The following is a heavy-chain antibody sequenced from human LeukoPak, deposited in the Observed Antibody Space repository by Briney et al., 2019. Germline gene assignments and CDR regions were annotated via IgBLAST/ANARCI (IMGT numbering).Heavy chain of an antibody. V-gene: IGHV3-23*01. D-gene: IGHD6-19*01. Sequence: GGSLRLSCAASGFTFSSYAMSWVRQAPGKGLEWVSAISGSGGSTYYADSVKGRFTISRDNSKNTLYLQMNSLRAEDTAVYYCAKHRSEQWPKGYYYYYMDVWGKGTTVTVSS. J-gene: IGHJ6*03. CDR2: ISGSGGST. CDR1: GFTFSSYA. CDR3: AKHRSEQWPKGYYYYYMDV.